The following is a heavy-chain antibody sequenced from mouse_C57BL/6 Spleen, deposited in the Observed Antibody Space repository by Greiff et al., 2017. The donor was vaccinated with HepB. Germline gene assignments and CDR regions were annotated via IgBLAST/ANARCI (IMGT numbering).Heavy chain of an antibody. CDR1: GYSITSGYY. CDR2: ISYDGSN. J-gene: IGHJ2*01. CDR3: ARDGGSLDY. Sequence: EVKLVESGPGLVKPSQSLSLTCSVTGYSITSGYYWNWIRQFPGNKLEWMGYISYDGSNNYNPSLKNRISITRDTSKNQFFLKLNSVTTEDTATYYCARDGGSLDYGGQGTTLTVSS. V-gene: IGHV3-6*01.